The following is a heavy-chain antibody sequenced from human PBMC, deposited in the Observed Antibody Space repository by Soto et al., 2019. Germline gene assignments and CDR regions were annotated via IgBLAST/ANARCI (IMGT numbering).Heavy chain of an antibody. Sequence: TLSLTCTVSGGSISSYYWSWIGQPPGKGLEWIGYIYYSGSTNYNPSLKSRVTISVDTSKNQFSLKLSSVTAADTAVYYCARVAIAAAGHLPYYFDYWGQGTLVTVYS. J-gene: IGHJ4*02. CDR1: GGSISSYY. CDR2: IYYSGST. V-gene: IGHV4-59*01. D-gene: IGHD6-13*01. CDR3: ARVAIAAAGHLPYYFDY.